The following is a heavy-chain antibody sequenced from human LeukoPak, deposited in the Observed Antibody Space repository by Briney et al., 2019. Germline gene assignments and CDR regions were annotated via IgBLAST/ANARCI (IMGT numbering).Heavy chain of an antibody. Sequence: GGSLRLSCAASGFTFSSYSMNWVRQAPGKGLEWVSSISSSSSYIYYADSVKGRFTISRDNAKNSLYLQMNSLRAEDTAVYYCARDRDYDYVWGSYRYCAFDIWGQGTMVTVSS. CDR3: ARDRDYDYVWGSYRYCAFDI. V-gene: IGHV3-21*01. J-gene: IGHJ3*02. D-gene: IGHD3-16*02. CDR2: ISSSSSYI. CDR1: GFTFSSYS.